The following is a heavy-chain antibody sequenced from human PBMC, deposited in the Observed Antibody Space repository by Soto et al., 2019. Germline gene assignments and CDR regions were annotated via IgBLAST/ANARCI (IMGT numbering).Heavy chain of an antibody. Sequence: GGSLRLSCEASGFTFSDYAMHWVRQAPGKGLEWVAYISYDGSNQYYPESVKGRFTVSRDNSKNTLYLQMNSLRVEDTAVYYCATPDHYYYDSYAFDIWGQGTMVTVSS. CDR3: ATPDHYYYDSYAFDI. CDR1: GFTFSDYA. V-gene: IGHV3-30*03. D-gene: IGHD3-22*01. J-gene: IGHJ3*02. CDR2: ISYDGSNQ.